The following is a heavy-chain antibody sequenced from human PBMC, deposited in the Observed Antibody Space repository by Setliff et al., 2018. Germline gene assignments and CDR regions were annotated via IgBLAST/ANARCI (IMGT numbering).Heavy chain of an antibody. CDR1: GYTFSSYA. V-gene: IGHV3-30*18. D-gene: IGHD3-22*01. Sequence: GGSLRLSCVVSGYTFSSYAIHWVRQAPGKGLEWVALISWDGTKTSYADSVRGRFTISRDGSKSTLYLDMSSLRSEDTAVYYCAKVLDTTGYYYFDFWGQGTLVTVSS. CDR2: ISWDGTKT. CDR3: AKVLDTTGYYYFDF. J-gene: IGHJ4*02.